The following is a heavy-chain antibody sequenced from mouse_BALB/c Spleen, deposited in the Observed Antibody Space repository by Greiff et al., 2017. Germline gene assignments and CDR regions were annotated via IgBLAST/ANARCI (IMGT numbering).Heavy chain of an antibody. D-gene: IGHD2-14*01. CDR3: ARADRYEATWFAY. V-gene: IGHV1-87*01. CDR2: IYPGDGDT. J-gene: IGHJ3*01. Sequence: QVQLQQSGAELARPGASVKLSCKASGYTFTSYWKQWVKQRPGQGLEWIGAIYPGDGDTRYTQKFKGKATLTADKSSSTAYMQLSSLASEDSAVYYCARADRYEATWFAYWGQGTLVTVSA. CDR1: GYTFTSYW.